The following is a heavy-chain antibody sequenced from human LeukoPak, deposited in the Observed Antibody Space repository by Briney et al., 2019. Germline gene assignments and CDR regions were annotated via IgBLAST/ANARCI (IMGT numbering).Heavy chain of an antibody. CDR2: LSGSGITT. CDR3: AKGIYCSGWSYSDY. J-gene: IGHJ4*01. CDR1: GFNFSYSA. V-gene: IGHV3-23*01. D-gene: IGHD6-19*01. Sequence: GGSLRLSCGASGFNFSYSAMSWLPQAPAKRLEWVSTLSGSGITTYYADSVKGRFTISRDNSKNTLYLQMNSLRAEDTAVYYCAKGIYCSGWSYSDYWGHGTLVTVSS.